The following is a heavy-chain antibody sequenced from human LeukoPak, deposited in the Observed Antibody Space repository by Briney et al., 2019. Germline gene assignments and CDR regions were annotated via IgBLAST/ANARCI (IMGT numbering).Heavy chain of an antibody. CDR3: ARVVGLTGYSSSWYSGYYYYMDV. CDR2: IIPIFGTT. J-gene: IGHJ6*03. CDR1: GDTFSSYA. D-gene: IGHD6-13*01. V-gene: IGHV1-69*06. Sequence: ASVKVSCKASGDTFSSYAISWVRQAPGQGLEWMGGIIPIFGTTNYAQKFQDRVTITADKSTSTAYMELSSLRSEDTAVYYCARVVGLTGYSSSWYSGYYYYMDVWGKGTTVTVSS.